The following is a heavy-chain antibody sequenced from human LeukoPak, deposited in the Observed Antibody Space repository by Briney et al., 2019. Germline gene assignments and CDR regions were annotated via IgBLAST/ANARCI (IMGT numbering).Heavy chain of an antibody. CDR2: ITGTGST. J-gene: IGHJ3*02. V-gene: IGHV3-23*01. Sequence: GGSLRLSCAASGFTFNNFAMNWVRQAPGKGLEWVSAITGTGSTYYADSVRGRFTISRDISTAILFLQMNSLRGEDTALYSCAKSTVTTTAAYDIWGRGTVVTISS. CDR1: GFTFNNFA. D-gene: IGHD4-17*01. CDR3: AKSTVTTTAAYDI.